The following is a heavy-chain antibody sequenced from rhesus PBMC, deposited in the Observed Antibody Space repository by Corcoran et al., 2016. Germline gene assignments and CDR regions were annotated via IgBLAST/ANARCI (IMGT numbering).Heavy chain of an antibody. CDR2: IKPKTGST. CDR3: ERGHGDV. V-gene: IGHV1-138*01. CDR1: GYTFTDYY. Sequence: QVQLVQSGAEVKKPGSSVKVSGKASGYTFTDYYIHWVRQAPGQGLEWRGEIKPKTGSTNYAQKFQGRVTMTRDKSTSTAYMELSSLRSEDKAVYYCERGHGDVWGRGVLVTVSS. J-gene: IGHJ5-2*02.